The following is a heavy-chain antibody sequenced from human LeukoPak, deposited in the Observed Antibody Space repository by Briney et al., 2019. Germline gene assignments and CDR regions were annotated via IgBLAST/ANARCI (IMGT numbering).Heavy chain of an antibody. Sequence: ASVKVSCKASGYTFTGYYMHWVRQAPGQGLEWMGWINPSSGGTNYAQKFQGRVTMTRDTSITTAYMEVSRLRSDDTAMYYCARAPYYYGSSGFPPPFDYWGQGTLVTVSS. CDR3: ARAPYYYGSSGFPPPFDY. CDR1: GYTFTGYY. CDR2: INPSSGGT. J-gene: IGHJ4*02. D-gene: IGHD3-22*01. V-gene: IGHV1-2*02.